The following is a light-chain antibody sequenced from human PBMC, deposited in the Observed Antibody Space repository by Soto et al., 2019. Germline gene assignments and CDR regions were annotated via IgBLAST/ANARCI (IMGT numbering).Light chain of an antibody. CDR3: QQYGSSPPWT. V-gene: IGKV3-20*01. J-gene: IGKJ1*01. CDR2: GAS. Sequence: EIVLTQSPGTLSLSPGERATLSCRASQSVRNSYVAWYQQRPGQAPRLLIYGASSRATDIPDRFSGSGSGTDFTLTISRLEPEDSAVYYCQQYGSSPPWTFGQGTKVEIK. CDR1: QSVRNSY.